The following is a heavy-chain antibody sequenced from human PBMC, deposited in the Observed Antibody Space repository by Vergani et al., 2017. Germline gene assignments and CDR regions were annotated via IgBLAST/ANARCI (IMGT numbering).Heavy chain of an antibody. D-gene: IGHD2-2*02. CDR1: GFALNRHA. J-gene: IGHJ4*02. CDR2: ISFDGTNE. CDR3: VTDRGLCAGCRFYTEAWDY. Sequence: QVQLVESGGGVVQPGTSLRLSCVVSGFALNRHAMYWVRQAPGKGLEWVVGISFDGTNEYYPELVKGRFTISRDIAKNTLYLQVRSLRLEDTGVYHCVTDRGLCAGCRFYTEAWDYWGQGTPVTVSS. V-gene: IGHV3-30-3*01.